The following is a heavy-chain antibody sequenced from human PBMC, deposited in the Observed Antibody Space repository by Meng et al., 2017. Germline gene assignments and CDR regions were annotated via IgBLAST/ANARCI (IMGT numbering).Heavy chain of an antibody. Sequence: GESLKISCAASGFTFSSYEMNWVRQAPGKGLEWVSYISSSGSTIYYADSVKGRFIISRDNAKNSLYLQMNSLRAEDTAVYYCARDRPLYSSGWTDYYYYGMDVWGQGTTVTVSS. CDR3: ARDRPLYSSGWTDYYYYGMDV. D-gene: IGHD6-19*01. J-gene: IGHJ6*02. V-gene: IGHV3-48*03. CDR1: GFTFSSYE. CDR2: ISSSGSTI.